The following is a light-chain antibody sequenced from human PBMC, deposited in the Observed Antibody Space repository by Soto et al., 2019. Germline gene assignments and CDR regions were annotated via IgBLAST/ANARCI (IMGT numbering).Light chain of an antibody. CDR2: KAS. V-gene: IGKV1-5*03. J-gene: IGKJ1*01. CDR3: QQYNSYWT. Sequence: DIQMTQSPSTLSASVGDRVTITCRASQSISGWLAWYQQKPGKSPKLLIYKASSLESGVPSRFSGSGSGTEFTLTISSLQPDDFATYHCQQYNSYWTFGQGTKV. CDR1: QSISGW.